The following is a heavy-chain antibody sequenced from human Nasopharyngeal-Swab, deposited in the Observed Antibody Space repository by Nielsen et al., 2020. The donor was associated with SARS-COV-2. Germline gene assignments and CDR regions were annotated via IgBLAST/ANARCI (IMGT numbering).Heavy chain of an antibody. CDR1: GYTFTSYG. V-gene: IGHV1-18*01. CDR3: ARDAIGYCSSTSCFLYNWFDP. Sequence: ASVKVSCKASGYTFTSYGISWVRQAPGHGLEWMGWISAYNGNTNYAQKLQGRVTMTTDTSTSTAYMELRSLRSDDTAVYYCARDAIGYCSSTSCFLYNWFDPWGQGTLVTVSS. D-gene: IGHD2-2*01. J-gene: IGHJ5*02. CDR2: ISAYNGNT.